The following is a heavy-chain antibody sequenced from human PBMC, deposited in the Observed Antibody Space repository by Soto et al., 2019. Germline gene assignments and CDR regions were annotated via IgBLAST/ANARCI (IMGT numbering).Heavy chain of an antibody. J-gene: IGHJ4*02. Sequence: QAQLVESGGGVVQPGRSLRLSCAASGFTFGSYGMYWVRQAPGTGLEWVAVISYDGGLQHYADSVKGRFTISRDNSKNMVLLQMNSLRAEDTAVYYCVSDRGYGHASVPYSWGQGTLVSVSS. V-gene: IGHV3-30*03. D-gene: IGHD5-18*01. CDR3: VSDRGYGHASVPYS. CDR1: GFTFGSYG. CDR2: ISYDGGLQ.